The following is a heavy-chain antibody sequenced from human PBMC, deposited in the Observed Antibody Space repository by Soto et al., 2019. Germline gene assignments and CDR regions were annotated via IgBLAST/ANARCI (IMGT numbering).Heavy chain of an antibody. CDR2: IYHSGST. D-gene: IGHD6-19*01. V-gene: IGHV4-4*02. J-gene: IGHJ4*02. Sequence: QVQPQESGPGLVKPSGTLSLTCAVSGGSISSSNWWSWVRQPPGKGLEWIGEIYHSGSTNYNPSLKSRVTISVDKSKNQFSLKLSSVTAADTAVYYCARRRPGYGVEQWLIYFDYWGQGTLVTVSS. CDR3: ARRRPGYGVEQWLIYFDY. CDR1: GGSISSSNW.